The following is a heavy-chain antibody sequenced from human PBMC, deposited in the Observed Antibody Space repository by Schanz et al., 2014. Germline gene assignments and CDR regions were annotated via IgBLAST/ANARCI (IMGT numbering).Heavy chain of an antibody. D-gene: IGHD6-6*01. CDR3: ATEGPRGTRHPINYYYAMDN. J-gene: IGHJ6*02. CDR2: IWHDGSGK. Sequence: VQLVESGGGLVQPGGSLRLSCAASGFTFNNYGMHWVRQAPGKGLGWVAVIWHDGSGKYYADSVRGRFTISRDNAKNSLYLQMNSLRAEDTAVYYCATEGPRGTRHPINYYYAMDNWGQGTKVTV. V-gene: IGHV3-33*08. CDR1: GFTFNNYG.